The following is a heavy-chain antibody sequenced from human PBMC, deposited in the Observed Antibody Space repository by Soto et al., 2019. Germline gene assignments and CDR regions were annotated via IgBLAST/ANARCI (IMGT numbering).Heavy chain of an antibody. V-gene: IGHV1-46*01. CDR1: GYTFTSYY. CDR2: INPSGGST. J-gene: IGHJ3*02. Sequence: ASVKVSCKASGYTFTSYYMHWVRQAPGQGLEWMGIINPSGGSTSYAQKFQGRVTMTRDTSTSTVYMELSSLRSEDTAVYYCARDRLGSEVAATRAFDIWGKGTMVTVSS. D-gene: IGHD2-15*01. CDR3: ARDRLGSEVAATRAFDI.